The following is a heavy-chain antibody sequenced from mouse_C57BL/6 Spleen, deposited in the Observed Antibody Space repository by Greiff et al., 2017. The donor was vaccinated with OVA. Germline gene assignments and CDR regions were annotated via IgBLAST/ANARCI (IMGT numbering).Heavy chain of an antibody. D-gene: IGHD2-10*01. J-gene: IGHJ3*01. CDR2: IDPENGDT. CDR3: TPYSPWFAY. CDR1: GFNIKDDY. V-gene: IGHV14-4*01. Sequence: LVESGAELVRPGASVKLSCTASGFNIKDDYMHWVKQRPEQGLEWIGWIDPENGDTEYASKFQGKATITADTSSNTAYLQLSSLTSEDTAVYYCTPYSPWFAYWGQGTLVTVSA.